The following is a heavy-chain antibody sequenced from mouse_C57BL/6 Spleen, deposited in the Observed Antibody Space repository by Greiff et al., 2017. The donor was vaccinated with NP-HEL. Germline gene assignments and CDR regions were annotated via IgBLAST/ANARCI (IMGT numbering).Heavy chain of an antibody. CDR1: GFTFSAYG. J-gene: IGHJ4*01. V-gene: IGHV5-17*01. CDR2: ISSGSSTL. D-gene: IGHD5-1*01. Sequence: EVQVVESGGGLVKPGGSLKLSCAASGFTFSAYGMHWVRQAPEKGLEWVAYISSGSSTLYYADPVKGRFTISRYNAKNTLFLQMTSLRSEDTAMYYCATVPYYAMDYWGQGTSVTVSS. CDR3: ATVPYYAMDY.